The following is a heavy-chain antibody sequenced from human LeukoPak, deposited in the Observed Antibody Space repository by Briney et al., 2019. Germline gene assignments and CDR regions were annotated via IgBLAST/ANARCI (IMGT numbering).Heavy chain of an antibody. Sequence: ASVKVSCKASGYTFTSYGISWVRQAPGQGLEWMGWINPNSGGTNYAQKFQGRVTMTRDTSISTAYMELSRLRSDDTAVYYCARDRGITMGGEWFDPWGQGTLVTVSS. D-gene: IGHD3-3*01. J-gene: IGHJ5*02. CDR3: ARDRGITMGGEWFDP. CDR2: INPNSGGT. V-gene: IGHV1-2*02. CDR1: GYTFTSYG.